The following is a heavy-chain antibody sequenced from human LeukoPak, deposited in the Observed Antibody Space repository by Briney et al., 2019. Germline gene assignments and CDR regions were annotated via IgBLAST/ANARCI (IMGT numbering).Heavy chain of an antibody. CDR3: ARKQYGDYAPFDP. V-gene: IGHV4-34*01. CDR2: INHSGSN. CDR1: GGSFSGYY. D-gene: IGHD4-17*01. J-gene: IGHJ5*02. Sequence: PSETLSLTCAVYGGSFSGYYWSWIRQPPGKGRGWVGEINHSGSNNYNPSLKSRVTISVDTSKNQFSLKLSSVTAADTAVYYCARKQYGDYAPFDPWGQGTLVTVSS.